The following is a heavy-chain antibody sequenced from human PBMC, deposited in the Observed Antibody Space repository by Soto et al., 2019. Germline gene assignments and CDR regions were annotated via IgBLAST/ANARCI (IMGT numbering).Heavy chain of an antibody. D-gene: IGHD3-10*01. V-gene: IGHV1-2*04. Sequence: ASVKVSCKASGYTFTGYYMHWVRQAPGQGLEWMGWINPNSGGTNYAQKFQGWVTMTRDTSISTAYMELSRLRSDDTAVYYCARGYYGSGSREYFDYWGQGTLVTVSS. CDR3: ARGYYGSGSREYFDY. CDR1: GYTFTGYY. J-gene: IGHJ4*02. CDR2: INPNSGGT.